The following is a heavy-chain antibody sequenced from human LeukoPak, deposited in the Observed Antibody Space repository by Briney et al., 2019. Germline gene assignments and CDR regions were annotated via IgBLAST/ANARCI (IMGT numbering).Heavy chain of an antibody. Sequence: SGGSLRLSCAASGFTFSSYATSWVRQAPGKGLEWVSGISGSGRGGNTYYADSVKGRFTISRDDSKNTPYLQVNSLRAEDTAVYYCAKFRGYSYGPIGYWGQGTLVTVSS. J-gene: IGHJ4*02. D-gene: IGHD5-18*01. CDR3: AKFRGYSYGPIGY. V-gene: IGHV3-23*01. CDR1: GFTFSSYA. CDR2: ISGSGRGGNT.